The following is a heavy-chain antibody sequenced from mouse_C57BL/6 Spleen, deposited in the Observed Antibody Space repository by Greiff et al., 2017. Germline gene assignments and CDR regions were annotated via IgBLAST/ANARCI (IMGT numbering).Heavy chain of an antibody. J-gene: IGHJ3*01. D-gene: IGHD2-4*01. V-gene: IGHV1-64*01. CDR2: IHPNSGST. Sequence: QVQLQQPGAELVKPGASVKLSCKASGYTFTSYWMHWVKQRPGQGLEWIGMIHPNSGSTNYNEKFKSKATLTVDKSSSTAYMQLSSLTSEDSAVYYCASIPYYYDYDRFAYWGQGTLVTVSA. CDR1: GYTFTSYW. CDR3: ASIPYYYDYDRFAY.